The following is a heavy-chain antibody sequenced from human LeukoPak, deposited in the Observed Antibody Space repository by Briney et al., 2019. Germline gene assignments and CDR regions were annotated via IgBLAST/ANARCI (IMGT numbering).Heavy chain of an antibody. J-gene: IGHJ6*02. CDR3: AKEGIAVAGTSLHGMDV. D-gene: IGHD6-19*01. Sequence: GGSLRLSCAASGFTFSTYAMSWVRQAPGKGLEWVSAISGSGGSTYCADSVKGRFTISRDNSKNTPYLQMNSLRAEDTAVYYCAKEGIAVAGTSLHGMDVWGQGTTVTVSS. CDR1: GFTFSTYA. V-gene: IGHV3-23*01. CDR2: ISGSGGST.